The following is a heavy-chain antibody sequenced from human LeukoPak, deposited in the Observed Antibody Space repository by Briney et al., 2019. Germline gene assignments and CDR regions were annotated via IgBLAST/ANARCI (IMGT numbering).Heavy chain of an antibody. Sequence: PGGSLRLSCVASGFIFSTYEMNWVRQAPGKGLEWVSYISSSGSSIFSADSVKGRFTISRDNAKNSLYLQMNSLRVEDTALYYCARGPYSSSAGGFDYWGQGTLVTVSS. CDR2: ISSSGSSI. CDR1: GFIFSTYE. D-gene: IGHD6-6*01. CDR3: ARGPYSSSAGGFDY. J-gene: IGHJ4*02. V-gene: IGHV3-48*03.